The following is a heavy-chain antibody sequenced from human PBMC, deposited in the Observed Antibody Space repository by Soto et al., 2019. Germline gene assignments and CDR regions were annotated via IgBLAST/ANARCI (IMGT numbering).Heavy chain of an antibody. D-gene: IGHD3-10*01. CDR2: ISSSSSTI. CDR3: ASLRGVLGYFDY. CDR1: VFTFISYS. V-gene: IGHV3-48*02. J-gene: IGHJ4*02. Sequence: GWSLRLSCAASVFTFISYSMNWVRQAPGKGLEWVSYISSSSSTIYYADSVKGRFTISRDNAKNSLYLQMNSLRDEDTAVYYCASLRGVLGYFDYWGQGTLVTVSS.